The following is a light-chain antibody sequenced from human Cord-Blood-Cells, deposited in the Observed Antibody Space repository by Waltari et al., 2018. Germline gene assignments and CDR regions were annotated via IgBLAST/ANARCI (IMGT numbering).Light chain of an antibody. CDR1: QSVSSN. CDR2: GAS. J-gene: IGKJ5*01. CDR3: QQYNDLPT. V-gene: IGKV3-15*01. Sequence: EIVMTQYPATLSVSPGERANLSCRASQSVSSNLAWYKQKTGQAPRLLIYGASTSATGIPARFSGSGSGTEFSLTISSLQSEDVAVYYCQQYNDLPTFDQGTRLE.